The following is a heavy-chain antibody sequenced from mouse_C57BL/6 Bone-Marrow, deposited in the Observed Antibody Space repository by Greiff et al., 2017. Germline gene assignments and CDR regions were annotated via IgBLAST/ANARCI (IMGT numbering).Heavy chain of an antibody. Sequence: EVKLVESGGGLVKPGGSLKLSCAASGFTFSSYAMSWVRQTPEKRLEWVATISDGGSYTYYPDNVKGRFTISRDNAKNNLYLQMSHLKSEDTPMYYCAGDQDMGYDPSYYDMDFWGKGASVTVSS. CDR3: AGDQDMGYDPSYYDMDF. J-gene: IGHJ4*01. D-gene: IGHD2-3*01. CDR1: GFTFSSYA. CDR2: ISDGGSYT. V-gene: IGHV5-4*01.